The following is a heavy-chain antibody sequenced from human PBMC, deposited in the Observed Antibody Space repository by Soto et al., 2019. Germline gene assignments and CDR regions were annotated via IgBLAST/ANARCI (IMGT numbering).Heavy chain of an antibody. CDR2: IIPIFGTA. J-gene: IGHJ6*02. CDR3: ASERIAAPDYYYGMDV. Sequence: QVQLVQSGAEVKKPGSSVKVSCKASGGTFSSYAISWVRQAPGQGLEWMGGIIPIFGTANYAQKCQGRVTITADKSTSTAYMELSSLRSEDTAVYYCASERIAAPDYYYGMDVWGQGTTVTVSS. CDR1: GGTFSSYA. D-gene: IGHD6-13*01. V-gene: IGHV1-69*06.